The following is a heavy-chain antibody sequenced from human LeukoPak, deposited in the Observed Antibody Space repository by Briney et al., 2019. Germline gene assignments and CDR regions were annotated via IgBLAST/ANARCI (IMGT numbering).Heavy chain of an antibody. D-gene: IGHD3-22*01. J-gene: IGHJ4*02. CDR2: INTNTGNP. CDR3: ARGRYYDSSGYYADPNY. Sequence: ASVKVSCKASGYTFTSYAMNWVRQAPGQGLEWMGWINTNTGNPTYAQGFTGRFVFSLDTSVSTAYLQISSLKAEDTAVYYCARGRYYDSSGYYADPNYWGQGTLVAVSS. CDR1: GYTFTSYA. V-gene: IGHV7-4-1*02.